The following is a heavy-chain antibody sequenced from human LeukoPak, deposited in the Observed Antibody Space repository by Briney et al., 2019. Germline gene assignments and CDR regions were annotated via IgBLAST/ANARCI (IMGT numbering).Heavy chain of an antibody. J-gene: IGHJ4*02. D-gene: IGHD1-26*01. Sequence: GGSLRLSCAASGFTFSSYGMHWVRQAPGKGLEYVSAISSNGGSTYYANSVKGRFTISRDNSKNTVYLQMGSLRAEDMAVYYCARDLVGAGDYWGQGTLVTVSS. V-gene: IGHV3-64*01. CDR2: ISSNGGST. CDR3: ARDLVGAGDY. CDR1: GFTFSSYG.